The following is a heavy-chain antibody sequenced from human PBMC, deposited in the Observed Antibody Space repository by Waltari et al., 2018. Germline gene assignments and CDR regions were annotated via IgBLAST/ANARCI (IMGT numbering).Heavy chain of an antibody. CDR1: GGTFSSYA. Sequence: QVQLVQSGAEVKKPGSSVKVSCKASGGTFSSYAISWVRQAPGQGLEWMGRSIPIFGTANDEQKFQGRVTITADKSTSTAYMERSSLGSEDTAVYYCARDARPYDGGPYWGQGTLVTVSS. J-gene: IGHJ4*02. CDR2: SIPIFGTA. V-gene: IGHV1-69*08. CDR3: ARDARPYDGGPY. D-gene: IGHD5-12*01.